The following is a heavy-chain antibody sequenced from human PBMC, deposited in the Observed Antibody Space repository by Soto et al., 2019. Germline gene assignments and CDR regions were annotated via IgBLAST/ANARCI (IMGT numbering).Heavy chain of an antibody. V-gene: IGHV3-15*07. CDR2: IKSKTDGGTT. D-gene: IGHD3-10*01. J-gene: IGHJ4*02. Sequence: LRLSCAASGFTFSNAWMNWVRQAPGKGLEWVGRIKSKTDGGTTDYAAPVKGRFTISRDDSKNTLYLQMNSLKTEDTAVYYCTTDHRGSGSYYNPSRSGPNVYWGQGTLVTVSS. CDR3: TTDHRGSGSYYNPSRSGPNVY. CDR1: GFTFSNAW.